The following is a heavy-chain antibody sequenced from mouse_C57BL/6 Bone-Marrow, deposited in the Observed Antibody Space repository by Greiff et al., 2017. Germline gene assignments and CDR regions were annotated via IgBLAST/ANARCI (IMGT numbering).Heavy chain of an antibody. CDR3: ARGGYYGSSYDYWYVDV. D-gene: IGHD1-1*01. V-gene: IGHV1-9*01. Sequence: QVQLKESGAELMKPGASVKLSCKATGYTFTGYWIEWVKQRPGHGLEWIGEILPGSGSTNYNEKFKGKATFTADTSSNTAYMQLSSLTTEDSAIYYCARGGYYGSSYDYWYVDVWGTGTTVTVSS. J-gene: IGHJ1*03. CDR1: GYTFTGYW. CDR2: ILPGSGST.